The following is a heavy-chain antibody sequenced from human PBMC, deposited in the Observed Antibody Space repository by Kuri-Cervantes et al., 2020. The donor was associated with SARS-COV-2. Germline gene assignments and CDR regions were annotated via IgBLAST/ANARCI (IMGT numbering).Heavy chain of an antibody. Sequence: GGSLRLSCAASGFPFSNFGMHWVRQAPGKGLEWVANIKQDGSEKYYVGSVKSRFTISRDNAKNSLYLQMNSLRAEDTAVYYCARDSSGYTDTWGQGTLVTVSS. J-gene: IGHJ4*02. CDR1: GFPFSNFG. CDR2: IKQDGSEK. CDR3: ARDSSGYTDT. D-gene: IGHD3-22*01. V-gene: IGHV3-7*01.